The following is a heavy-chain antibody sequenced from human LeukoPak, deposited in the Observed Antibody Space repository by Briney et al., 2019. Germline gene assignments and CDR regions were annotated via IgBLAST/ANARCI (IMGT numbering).Heavy chain of an antibody. CDR1: GFSFSNYG. CDR3: AKPTSGSGSFLIDY. V-gene: IGHV3-33*06. D-gene: IGHD1-26*01. Sequence: GRSLRLSCAASGFSFSNYGMQWVRQAPGKGLEWVAVIWDDGSYKYYADSVKGRFTISRDNSKNTLYLQMYSLRAEDTAVYYCAKPTSGSGSFLIDYWGQGTLVTVSS. CDR2: IWDDGSYK. J-gene: IGHJ4*02.